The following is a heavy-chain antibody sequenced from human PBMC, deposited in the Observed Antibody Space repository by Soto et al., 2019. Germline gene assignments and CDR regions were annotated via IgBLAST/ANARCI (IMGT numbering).Heavy chain of an antibody. CDR2: IYYSGTT. Sequence: SSETLSLTCAVSGYSSSSSNWWGWIRQPPGKGLEWIGYIYYSGTTYYNPSLKSRVTISVDRSKNQFSLKLSSVTAADTAVYYCARVPSPWGQGTLVTSPQ. CDR3: ARVPSP. J-gene: IGHJ5*02. CDR1: GYSSSSSNW. V-gene: IGHV4-28*03.